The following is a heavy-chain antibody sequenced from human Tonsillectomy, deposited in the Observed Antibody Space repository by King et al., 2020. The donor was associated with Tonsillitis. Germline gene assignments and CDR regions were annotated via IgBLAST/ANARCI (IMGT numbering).Heavy chain of an antibody. CDR2: IHYSGST. D-gene: IGHD2-15*01. Sequence: QLQESGPGLVKPSQTLSLTCTVSDGSISSDDDYWSWIRQPPGKGLEWIGYIHYSGSTYFNPSLKSRVAMSVDTSKNQLSLKVTSVTAADTAVYYCARINLLMWVAFDIWGQGTMVTVSS. J-gene: IGHJ3*02. CDR1: DGSISSDDDY. CDR3: ARINLLMWVAFDI. V-gene: IGHV4-30-4*01.